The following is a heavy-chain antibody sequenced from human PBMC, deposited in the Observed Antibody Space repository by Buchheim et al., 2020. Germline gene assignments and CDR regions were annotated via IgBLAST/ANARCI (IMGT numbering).Heavy chain of an antibody. CDR2: IGRSGDSI. CDR1: GFTFSDFY. D-gene: IGHD1-1*01. Sequence: QVQVVESGGGLVKPGGSLRLSCEASGFTFSDFYMSWVRQAPGKGLEWVSYIGRSGDSIFYADSVKGRFTISRDNDKTSLFLQMNSLSADDTAVYYCARAVQERAPPTYGMDVWGQGTT. J-gene: IGHJ6*02. CDR3: ARAVQERAPPTYGMDV. V-gene: IGHV3-11*01.